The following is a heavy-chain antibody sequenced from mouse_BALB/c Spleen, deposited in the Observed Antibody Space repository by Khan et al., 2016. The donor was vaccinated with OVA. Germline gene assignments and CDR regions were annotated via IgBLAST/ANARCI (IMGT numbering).Heavy chain of an antibody. CDR3: TSGDYWYFDV. J-gene: IGHJ1*01. CDR2: IKTYTGEP. Sequence: QIQLVQSGPELKKPGETVKISCKASGYTFTDYGMNWVKQTPGKDLKWMGWIKTYTGEPTYADDFKGRFAFSLDNSACTAYLQLNNHKNEDTATYFCTSGDYWYFDVWGAGTTVTVSS. CDR1: GYTFTDYG. V-gene: IGHV9-3-1*01. D-gene: IGHD2-13*01.